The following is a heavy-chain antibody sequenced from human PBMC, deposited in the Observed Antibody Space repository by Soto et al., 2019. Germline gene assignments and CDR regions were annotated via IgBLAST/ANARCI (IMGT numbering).Heavy chain of an antibody. Sequence: GGSLRLSCAASGFTFSSYSMNWVRQAPGKGLEWVSSISSSSSYIYYADSVKGRFTISRDNAKNSLYLQMNSLRAEDTAVYYCARDVFFGIAAAAPYYFDYWGQGTLVTVST. D-gene: IGHD6-13*01. V-gene: IGHV3-21*01. J-gene: IGHJ4*02. CDR2: ISSSSSYI. CDR1: GFTFSSYS. CDR3: ARDVFFGIAAAAPYYFDY.